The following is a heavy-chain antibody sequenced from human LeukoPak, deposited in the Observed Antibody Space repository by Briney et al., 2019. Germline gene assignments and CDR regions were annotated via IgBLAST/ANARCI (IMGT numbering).Heavy chain of an antibody. CDR2: IHHSGST. V-gene: IGHV4-38-2*01. J-gene: IGHJ3*02. D-gene: IGHD3-16*01. CDR1: GYSISRGYS. Sequence: SETLSLTCAVSGYSISRGYSWGWVRQPPGKGLECMGTIHHSGSTYYSPSLKSRLTISLDTSKNHVSLKLTSVTAADTAVYYCARFDYIWETHGMDAFDIWGQGTVVTVSS. CDR3: ARFDYIWETHGMDAFDI.